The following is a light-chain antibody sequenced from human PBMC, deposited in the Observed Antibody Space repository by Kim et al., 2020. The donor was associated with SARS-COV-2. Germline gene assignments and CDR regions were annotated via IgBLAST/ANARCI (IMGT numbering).Light chain of an antibody. V-gene: IGLV3-25*03. CDR2: KDS. CDR1: ALPEKQ. CDR3: QSADGSGTYV. J-gene: IGLJ1*01. Sequence: VSPGQTARITCSGDALPEKQTYWDQQKSGQAPLLLIYKDSERPSGIPGRFSGSSSGTTVTLTISGVQAEDDDDYYCQSADGSGTYVFGTGTKVTVL.